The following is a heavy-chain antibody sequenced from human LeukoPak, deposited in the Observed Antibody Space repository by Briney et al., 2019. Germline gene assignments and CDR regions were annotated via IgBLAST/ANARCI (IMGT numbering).Heavy chain of an antibody. CDR1: EFSVSSNY. CDR3: GGGGWYYFHY. CDR2: TYAGGST. V-gene: IGHV3-53*01. J-gene: IGHJ4*02. Sequence: PGVSLRLSCAASEFSVSSNYMSWVRQAPGKGLEWVSVTYAGGSTYYADSVKGRFTISRDNSKNTLYLEMNSLRAEDTAVYYCGGGGWYYFHYRGQGTLVTVSS. D-gene: IGHD2-15*01.